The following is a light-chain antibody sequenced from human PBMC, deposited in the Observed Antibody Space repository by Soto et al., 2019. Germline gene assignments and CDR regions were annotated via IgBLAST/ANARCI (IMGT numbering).Light chain of an antibody. J-gene: IGLJ1*01. CDR2: KGT. CDR1: SSDVGSYDS. Sequence: QSALIQPPSVSGSPGQSVTISCTGTSSDVGSYDSVSWYQQHPHKAPQVIIYKGTQRPSGVSNRFSGSTSGNAASLTISGLQADDEADYFCCSSAPESTYVFGSGTKLTVL. CDR3: CSSAPESTYV. V-gene: IGLV2-23*01.